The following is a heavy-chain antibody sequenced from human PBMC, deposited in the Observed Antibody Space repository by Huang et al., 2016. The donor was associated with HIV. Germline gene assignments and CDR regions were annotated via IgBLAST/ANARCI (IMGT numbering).Heavy chain of an antibody. CDR2: INWKSGNI. J-gene: IGHJ3*01. CDR1: GFTFDDYA. Sequence: EVQLVESGGGLVRPGRSLRLSCAASGFTFDDYAMHWVRQTTGKGLECVSGINWKSGNIAYADSVRGRFTISRDNAKNSLYLQMNSLRPEDTALYYCAKDWGYDFGAFDFWGRGTMVTVSS. CDR3: AKDWGYDFGAFDF. V-gene: IGHV3-9*01. D-gene: IGHD3-16*01.